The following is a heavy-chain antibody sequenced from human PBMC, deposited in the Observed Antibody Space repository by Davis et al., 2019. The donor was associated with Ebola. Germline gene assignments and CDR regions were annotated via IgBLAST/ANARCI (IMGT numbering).Heavy chain of an antibody. CDR2: IIPILGIA. Sequence: SVKVSCKASGCTFSSYAIRSLRQAPGQGLEWMGRIIPILGIAHYAQKFQGRVTITPDKSTSTAYMELSSLRSEDTAVYYCVRGGAVGRIVDYWGQGTLISVSS. J-gene: IGHJ4*02. CDR3: VRGGAVGRIVDY. V-gene: IGHV1-69*04. D-gene: IGHD2-21*01. CDR1: GCTFSSYA.